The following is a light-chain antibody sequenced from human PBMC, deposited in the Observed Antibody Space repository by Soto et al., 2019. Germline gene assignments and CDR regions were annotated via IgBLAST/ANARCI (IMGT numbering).Light chain of an antibody. V-gene: IGKV3-20*01. CDR3: QHHGDLIG. Sequence: IILTQSPGTLSLSPGVRVTLSCKASQTINNNYVAWYQQRPGRAPRLLVYGASARATGIPDRFRGSGAGTDFTLTISRLEPEDFAVYYCQHHGDLIGFGGGTKV. J-gene: IGKJ4*01. CDR2: GAS. CDR1: QTINNNY.